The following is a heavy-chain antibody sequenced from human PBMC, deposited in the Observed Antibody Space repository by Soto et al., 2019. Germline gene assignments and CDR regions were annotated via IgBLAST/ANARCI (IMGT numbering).Heavy chain of an antibody. V-gene: IGHV4-34*01. CDR3: ARGWGRIFDY. CDR2: INHSGST. D-gene: IGHD7-27*01. J-gene: IGHJ4*02. Sequence: QVQLQQWGAGLLKPSETLSLTCAVYGRSFSGYYWNWIRQPPGKGLEWIGEINHSGSTNYNPSLKSRVTISVDTSKNPFSLKLSSVTAADTAGYYCARGWGRIFDYWGQGTLVTVSS. CDR1: GRSFSGYY.